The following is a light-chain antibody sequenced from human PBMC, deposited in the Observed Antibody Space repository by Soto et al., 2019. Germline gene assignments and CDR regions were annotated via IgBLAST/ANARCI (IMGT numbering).Light chain of an antibody. CDR3: QQYGSSPT. CDR1: QTVTSGY. V-gene: IGKV3-20*01. J-gene: IGKJ1*01. Sequence: EIVLTQSPDTLSLSPGESATLSCRASQTVTSGYLAWYQHKPGQAPRLLIYGVSTGATGIPDRFSGSGSGTDFTLTISRLEPEDFAVYYCQQYGSSPTFGQGTKVDIK. CDR2: GVS.